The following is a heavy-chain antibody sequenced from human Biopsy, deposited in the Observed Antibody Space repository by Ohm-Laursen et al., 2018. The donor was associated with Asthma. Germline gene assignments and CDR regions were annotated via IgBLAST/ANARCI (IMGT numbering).Heavy chain of an antibody. CDR1: GASITSSAYY. D-gene: IGHD4-17*01. CDR3: ARTTYGDDGFDP. Sequence: SETLSLTCTVSGASITSSAYYWGWIRQPPGKGLEWIGSMYYGETTYYSPSLKSRVTISVDTSKNQFSLSLTSVTAADTAVYYCARTTYGDDGFDPWGQGTLVTVSS. V-gene: IGHV4-39*07. CDR2: MYYGETT. J-gene: IGHJ5*02.